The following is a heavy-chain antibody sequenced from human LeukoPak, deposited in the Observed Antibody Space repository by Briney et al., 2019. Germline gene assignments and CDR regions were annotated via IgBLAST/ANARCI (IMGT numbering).Heavy chain of an antibody. D-gene: IGHD4-11*01. V-gene: IGHV4-59*01. J-gene: IGHJ4*02. CDR2: IYYSGIT. CDR3: AREDSDYYPSAY. Sequence: SETLSLTCTVSGGSISSYYWNWIRQPPGKGLEWIGYIYYSGITNYNPSLKSRVTISVDTSKNQFSLQLSSVTAADTAVYYCAREDSDYYPSAYWGQGALVTVSS. CDR1: GGSISSYY.